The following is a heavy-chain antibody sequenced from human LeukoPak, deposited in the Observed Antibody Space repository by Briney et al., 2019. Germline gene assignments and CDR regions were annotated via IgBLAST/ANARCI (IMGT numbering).Heavy chain of an antibody. D-gene: IGHD3-22*01. CDR2: ISGYNGYT. Sequence: ASVKVSCKASGYTFTSYGISWVRQAPGQGLEWMGWISGYNGYTKYVQKFQGRVTMTTDTSTSTAYMELRSLTSDDTAVYYCARDLTHRRNYDSSGYQIDPAFWGQGTLVTVSS. V-gene: IGHV1-18*01. CDR3: ARDLTHRRNYDSSGYQIDPAF. J-gene: IGHJ4*02. CDR1: GYTFTSYG.